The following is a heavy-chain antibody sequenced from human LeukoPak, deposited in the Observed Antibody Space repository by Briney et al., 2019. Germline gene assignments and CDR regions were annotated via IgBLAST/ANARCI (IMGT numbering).Heavy chain of an antibody. CDR2: INPNSGGT. Sequence: ASLKVSCKASGYTFTGYYMHWVRQAPGQGLEWMGWINPNSGGTNYAQKFQGRVTMTRDTSISTAYMELSRLRSDDTAVYYCARLDYGGNFDFDYWGQGTLVTVSS. D-gene: IGHD4-23*01. CDR3: ARLDYGGNFDFDY. CDR1: GYTFTGYY. V-gene: IGHV1-2*02. J-gene: IGHJ4*02.